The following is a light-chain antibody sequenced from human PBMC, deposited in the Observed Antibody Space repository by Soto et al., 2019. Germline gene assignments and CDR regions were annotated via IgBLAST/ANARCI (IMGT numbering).Light chain of an antibody. J-gene: IGKJ4*01. CDR3: QQYNDWPPLT. CDR1: QRVSARY. Sequence: IVLTQSPGTLSLSPGDRATLSCRASQRVSARYLAWYHQKPGQAPRLLIFGASDRATGIPGRFSGSGSGTEFTLTISSLQSEDSAVYYCQQYNDWPPLTFGGGTKVEIK. CDR2: GAS. V-gene: IGKV3-15*01.